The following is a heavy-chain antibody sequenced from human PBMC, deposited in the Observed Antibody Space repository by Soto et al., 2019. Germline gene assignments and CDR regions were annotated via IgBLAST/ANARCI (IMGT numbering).Heavy chain of an antibody. CDR2: IIPIFGTA. D-gene: IGHD3-10*01. V-gene: IGHV1-69*06. CDR3: AREPHYYGSGSYSPPGYYYYGMDV. Sequence: SVKVSCKASGGTFSSYAISWVRQAPGQGLEWMGGIIPIFGTANYAQKFQGRVTITADKSTSTAYMELSSLRSEDTAVYYCAREPHYYGSGSYSPPGYYYYGMDVWGQGTTVTVSS. CDR1: GGTFSSYA. J-gene: IGHJ6*02.